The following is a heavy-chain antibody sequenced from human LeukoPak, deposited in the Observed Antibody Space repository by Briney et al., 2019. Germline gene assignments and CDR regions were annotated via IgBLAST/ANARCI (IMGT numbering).Heavy chain of an antibody. CDR1: GFSLSSHS. CDR3: AKDDAWLQYND. V-gene: IGHV3-21*01. CDR2: ISSSSSYI. D-gene: IGHD5-24*01. Sequence: GGSLRLSCAGSGFSLSSHSMNWVRQAPGKGLEWVSSISSSSSYIYYADSVKGRFTISRDNAKKSLSLQMNSLRAEDTAVYYCAKDDAWLQYNDWGQGTLVTVSS. J-gene: IGHJ4*02.